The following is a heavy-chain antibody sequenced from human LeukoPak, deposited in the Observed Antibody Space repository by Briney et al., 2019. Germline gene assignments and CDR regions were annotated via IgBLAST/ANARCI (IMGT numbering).Heavy chain of an antibody. J-gene: IGHJ4*02. D-gene: IGHD2/OR15-2a*01. V-gene: IGHV4-59*08. CDR3: AGHHPRNTVDF. CDR2: IPDIGSI. Sequence: SETLSLTCTVSGGSISSYYWSWIRQPPGKGLEWIAYIPDIGSINYNPSLKSRVTISLETSKNQLSLKLRSVTAADTAVYYCAGHHPRNTVDFWGQGTLVTVSS. CDR1: GGSISSYY.